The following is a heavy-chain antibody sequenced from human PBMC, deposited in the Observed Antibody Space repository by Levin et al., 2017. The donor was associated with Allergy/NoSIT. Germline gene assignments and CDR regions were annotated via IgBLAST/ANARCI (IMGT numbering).Heavy chain of an antibody. V-gene: IGHV3-23*01. CDR2: ISGSGDAT. D-gene: IGHD2-15*01. J-gene: IGHJ4*02. Sequence: ETLSLTCAASGFTFSSDVMSWVRQAPGKGLEWVSGISGSGDATYYADSVRGRFTISRDNSKNMLSLQMNSLRAEDTALYYCAKGSYCSAGTCDSRLGYWGQGTLVTVSS. CDR3: AKGSYCSAGTCDSRLGY. CDR1: GFTFSSDV.